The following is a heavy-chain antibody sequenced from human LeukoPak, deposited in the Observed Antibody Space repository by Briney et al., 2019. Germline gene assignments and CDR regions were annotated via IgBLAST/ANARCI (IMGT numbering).Heavy chain of an antibody. D-gene: IGHD3-9*01. CDR2: IFYSGST. CDR1: GGSIRSYY. J-gene: IGHJ3*02. Sequence: SETLSLTCTVSGGSIRSYYWSWLRQPPGKGREWLGYIFYSGSTNYNPSLKSRVTISVDTSKSQFSLKLSSVTAADTAVYYCARDGYFDWFEHAFDIWGQGTMVTVSS. V-gene: IGHV4-59*01. CDR3: ARDGYFDWFEHAFDI.